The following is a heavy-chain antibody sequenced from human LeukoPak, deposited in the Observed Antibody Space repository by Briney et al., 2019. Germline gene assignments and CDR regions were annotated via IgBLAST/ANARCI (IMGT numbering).Heavy chain of an antibody. D-gene: IGHD6-6*01. CDR2: IYTSGST. J-gene: IGHJ4*02. Sequence: SETLSLTCTVSGGSISSNYWSWIRQPAGKGLEWIGRIYTSGSTNYNPSLKSRVTISVDTSKNQFSLKLSSVTAADTAVYYCARHNLITSPFDYWGQGTLVTVSS. V-gene: IGHV4-4*07. CDR1: GGSISSNY. CDR3: ARHNLITSPFDY.